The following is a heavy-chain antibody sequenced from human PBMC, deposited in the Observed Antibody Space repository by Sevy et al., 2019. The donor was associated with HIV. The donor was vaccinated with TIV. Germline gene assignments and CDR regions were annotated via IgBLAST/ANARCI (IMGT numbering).Heavy chain of an antibody. J-gene: IGHJ4*02. CDR1: GFTFGDFS. CDR2: LKSNALDGII. V-gene: IGHV3-49*04. D-gene: IGHD1-26*01. CDR3: TRWKGALSIFDY. Sequence: GGSLRLSCTTSGFTFGDFSMNWVRQAPGKGLEWVAFLKSNALDGIIKHAASVKGRFTISRDDSKGIAYLQMNDLKSEDTGVYYCTRWKGALSIFDYWGQGALVTVSS.